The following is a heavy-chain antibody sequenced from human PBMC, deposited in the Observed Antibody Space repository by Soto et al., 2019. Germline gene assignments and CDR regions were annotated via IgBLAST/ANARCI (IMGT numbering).Heavy chain of an antibody. CDR1: VYTFSSHG. Sequence: QIQLVQSGGEVKKPGASVKVSFRAYVYTFSSHGISWVRQAPGKGPEWMGWVSAYNGNSKYAEKFQERLTLTTDTSASTDSMKLRSLRSDDTAVYYCAREHREFGEVFVGYVSWCQGNLVTVSS. CDR3: AREHREFGEVFVGYVS. J-gene: IGHJ5*02. CDR2: VSAYNGNS. V-gene: IGHV1-18*04. D-gene: IGHD3-10*01.